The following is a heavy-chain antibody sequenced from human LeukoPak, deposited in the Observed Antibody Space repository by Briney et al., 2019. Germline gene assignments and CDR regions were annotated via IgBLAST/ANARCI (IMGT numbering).Heavy chain of an antibody. CDR1: GYTLTELS. Sequence: ASVKVSCKVSGYTLTELSMHWVRQAPGKGVEWMGGFDPEDGETIYAQKFQGRVTMTEDTSTDTAYMELSSLRSEDTAVYYCAARQLWSSQYYFDYWGQGTLVTVSS. D-gene: IGHD5-18*01. CDR2: FDPEDGET. V-gene: IGHV1-24*01. J-gene: IGHJ4*02. CDR3: AARQLWSSQYYFDY.